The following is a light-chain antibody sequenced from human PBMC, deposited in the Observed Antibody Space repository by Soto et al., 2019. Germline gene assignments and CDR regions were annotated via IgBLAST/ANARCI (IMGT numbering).Light chain of an antibody. CDR1: QGISSY. CDR3: QQFDDYPFT. V-gene: IGKV1D-13*01. Sequence: AIQLTHSPSSLSASVGDRVTITCLASQGISSYLAWYQQKKGRPPKLLIYDASTLETGVPSRFSGSRYGTDFNLTVSSLQTEDFATYYCQQFDDYPFTFGPGTKVDIK. CDR2: DAS. J-gene: IGKJ3*01.